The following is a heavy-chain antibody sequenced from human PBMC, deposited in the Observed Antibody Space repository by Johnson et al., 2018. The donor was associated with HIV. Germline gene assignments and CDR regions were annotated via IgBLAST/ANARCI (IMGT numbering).Heavy chain of an antibody. Sequence: VQLVESRGVLVQPGGSLRLSCAASGFTVSSNAMSWVRQAPGKGLEWVTSISGGTTYYADSRKGRFTLSRDISKNSLYLQMNRLGAEDTALYYFARDLRWDDAFDIWGQGTMVTVSS. V-gene: IGHV3-38-3*01. CDR3: ARDLRWDDAFDI. D-gene: IGHD5-24*01. CDR2: ISGGTT. CDR1: GFTVSSNA. J-gene: IGHJ3*02.